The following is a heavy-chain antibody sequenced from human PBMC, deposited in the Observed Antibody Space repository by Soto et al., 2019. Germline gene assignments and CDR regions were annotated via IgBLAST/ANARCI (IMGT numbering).Heavy chain of an antibody. CDR3: AREPTYFDY. CDR1: GYTFSSYD. CDR2: IIAYNGNT. J-gene: IGHJ4*02. V-gene: IGHV1-18*01. Sequence: QVQLVQSGAEVKKPGASVKVSCKASGYTFSSYDFSWVRQAPGHGLEWMGWIIAYNGNTKYAQKLQGRVSMTTDTPTSTAYMELRSRRYDDTAVYYCAREPTYFDYWVQGTLVTVSS.